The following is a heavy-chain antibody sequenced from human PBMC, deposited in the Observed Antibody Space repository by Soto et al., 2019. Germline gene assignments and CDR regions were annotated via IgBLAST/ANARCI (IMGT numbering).Heavy chain of an antibody. D-gene: IGHD3-10*01. Sequence: EVQLLESGGGLVQPGGSLSLSWAASGFTFSTNAMSWVRQAPGKGREWVSAISGSGGSTYYADSVKGRFTISRDNSKNTLYLQMNSLRAEDTAVYYCAKDQNYYGSGSYWDYWGQGTLVTVSS. CDR3: AKDQNYYGSGSYWDY. V-gene: IGHV3-23*01. CDR2: ISGSGGST. J-gene: IGHJ4*02. CDR1: GFTFSTNA.